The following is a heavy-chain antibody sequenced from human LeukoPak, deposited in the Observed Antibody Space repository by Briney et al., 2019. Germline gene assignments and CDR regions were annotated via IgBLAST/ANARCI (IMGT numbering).Heavy chain of an antibody. Sequence: GGSLRLSCAASGFTFSSYWMHWVRQAPGKGLVRVSRINSDGSSTSYADSVKGRFTISRDNAKNTMYLQMNSLRAEDTAVYYCARDRYHSSGRHNDYWGQGTLVTVSS. J-gene: IGHJ4*02. V-gene: IGHV3-74*01. D-gene: IGHD6-19*01. CDR1: GFTFSSYW. CDR2: INSDGSST. CDR3: ARDRYHSSGRHNDY.